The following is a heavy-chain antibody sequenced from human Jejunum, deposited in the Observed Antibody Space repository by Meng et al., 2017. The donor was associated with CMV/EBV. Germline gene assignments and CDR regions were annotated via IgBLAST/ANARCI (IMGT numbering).Heavy chain of an antibody. V-gene: IGHV1-2*06. CDR2: INLNSGGT. Sequence: SCKASGYTFRDYYMHWVRQAPGQGLEWMGRINLNSGGTNYAQKFQGRVTMTRDTSISTAYMELSSLTSDDTAVYYCARSTGLAVDSWGQGTLVTVSS. D-gene: IGHD3-3*02. J-gene: IGHJ4*02. CDR3: ARSTGLAVDS. CDR1: GYTFRDYY.